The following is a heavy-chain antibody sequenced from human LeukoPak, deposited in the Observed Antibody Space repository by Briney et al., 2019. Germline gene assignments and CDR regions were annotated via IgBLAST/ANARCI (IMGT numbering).Heavy chain of an antibody. V-gene: IGHV4-34*01. J-gene: IGHJ3*02. CDR1: GGSFSGYY. Sequence: SETLSLTCAVYGGSFSGYYWSWIRQPPGKGLEWIGEINHSGSTNYNPSLKSRVTISVDTSKNQFSLKLSSVTAADTAVYYCARDRVRGVIITSHAFDIWGQGTMVTVSS. CDR2: INHSGST. D-gene: IGHD3-10*01. CDR3: ARDRVRGVIITSHAFDI.